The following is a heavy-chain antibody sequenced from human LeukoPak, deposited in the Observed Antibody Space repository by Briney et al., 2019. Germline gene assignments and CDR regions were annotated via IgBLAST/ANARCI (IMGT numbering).Heavy chain of an antibody. D-gene: IGHD2-21*01. J-gene: IGHJ5*02. CDR2: IGVGSGAT. V-gene: IGHV1-58*02. CDR1: GITFTTFS. Sequence: ASVKVSCKTPGITFTTFSIEWVRQARGQRLEWIGWIGVGSGATKYAQKFQERVTITWDMSTRTAYMELSSLRSEDTAVYYCAADVIPGPKGFDPWGRGTLVTVSS. CDR3: AADVIPGPKGFDP.